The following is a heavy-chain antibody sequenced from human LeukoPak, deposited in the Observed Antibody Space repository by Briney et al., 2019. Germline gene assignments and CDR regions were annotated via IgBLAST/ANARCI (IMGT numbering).Heavy chain of an antibody. V-gene: IGHV3-74*01. Sequence: GGSLRLSCAASGFTFSRYWMHWLRQAPGKGLVWVSRISTDGSSTSYADSVKGRFTISRDNGKNTLYLQMNSLRAEDTAVYYCARDNYGGNLDYWGQGTLVTVSS. D-gene: IGHD4-23*01. CDR1: GFTFSRYW. CDR3: ARDNYGGNLDY. CDR2: ISTDGSST. J-gene: IGHJ4*02.